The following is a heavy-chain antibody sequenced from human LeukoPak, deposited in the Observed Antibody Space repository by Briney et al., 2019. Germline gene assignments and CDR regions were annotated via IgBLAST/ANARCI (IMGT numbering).Heavy chain of an antibody. J-gene: IGHJ4*02. D-gene: IGHD6-19*01. V-gene: IGHV1-2*02. CDR2: INPNSGGT. CDR1: GYTFTGYY. CDR3: ARDRTRTGYSSGWYHDY. Sequence: GASVTVSFTASGYTFTGYYMHWVRQAPGQGLEWMGWINPNSGGTNYAQKFQGRVTMTRDTSISTAYMELSRLRSDDTAVYYCARDRTRTGYSSGWYHDYWGQGTLVTVSS.